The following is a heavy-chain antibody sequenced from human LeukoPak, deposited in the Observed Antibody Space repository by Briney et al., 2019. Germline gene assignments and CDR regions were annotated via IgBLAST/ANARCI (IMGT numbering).Heavy chain of an antibody. J-gene: IGHJ4*02. D-gene: IGHD4-17*01. V-gene: IGHV3-23*01. CDR2: ISGSGGDT. Sequence: PGGSLRLSCAASGFPFSTYAMSWVRQAPGKGLEWVSVISGSGGDTYYADSVKGRFTISGDNSKNTVYLQMNSLRAEDTALYYCAKGGVYGDYHFDYWGQGTLVTVSS. CDR3: AKGGVYGDYHFDY. CDR1: GFPFSTYA.